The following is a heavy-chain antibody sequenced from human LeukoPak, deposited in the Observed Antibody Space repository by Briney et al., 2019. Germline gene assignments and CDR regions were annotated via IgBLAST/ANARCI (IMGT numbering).Heavy chain of an antibody. CDR3: TRHQWWLAPRNFDY. CDR2: IYHSGST. V-gene: IGHV4-39*01. Sequence: PSETLSLTCTVSGGSISSTGYYWGWIRQSPGKGLEWIGTIYHSGSTYYNPSLKSRVTISVDTSKNQSSLKLSSVTAADMAVYYCTRHQWWLAPRNFDYWGQGTLVTVSS. J-gene: IGHJ4*02. CDR1: GGSISSTGYY. D-gene: IGHD2-8*01.